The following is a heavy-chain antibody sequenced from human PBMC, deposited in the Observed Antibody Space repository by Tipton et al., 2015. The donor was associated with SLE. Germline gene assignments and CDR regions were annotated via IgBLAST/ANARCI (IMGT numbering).Heavy chain of an antibody. V-gene: IGHV3-23*01. CDR3: ARSRDLVFDI. D-gene: IGHD2-8*02. CDR1: GFTFSSFA. CDR2: ISGSGSST. J-gene: IGHJ3*02. Sequence: GSLRLSCAASGFTFSSFAMSWVRQAPGKGLEWISAISGSGSSTYYADSVKGRISISRDSSKNTLNLQLNSLRAEDTAVYYCARSRDLVFDIWGQGTMVTVSS.